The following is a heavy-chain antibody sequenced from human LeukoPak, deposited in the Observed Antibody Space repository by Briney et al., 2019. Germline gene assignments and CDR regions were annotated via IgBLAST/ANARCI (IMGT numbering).Heavy chain of an antibody. V-gene: IGHV1-18*01. D-gene: IGHD6-13*01. CDR3: ARDRRYSSSWYVRLYYYYYGMDV. CDR1: GYTFTSYG. CDR2: ISAYSGNT. Sequence: ASVKVSCKASGYTFTSYGISWVRQAPGQGLEWMGWISAYSGNTNYAQKLQGRVTMTTDTSTSTAYMELRSLRSDDTAVYYCARDRRYSSSWYVRLYYYYYGMDVWGQGTTVTVSS. J-gene: IGHJ6*02.